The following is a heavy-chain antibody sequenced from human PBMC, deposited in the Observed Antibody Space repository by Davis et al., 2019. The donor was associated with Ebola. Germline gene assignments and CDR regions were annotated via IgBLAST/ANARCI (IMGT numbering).Heavy chain of an antibody. CDR3: AAYYYEVPGRSH. D-gene: IGHD3-22*01. J-gene: IGHJ4*02. V-gene: IGHV3-20*04. Sequence: PGGSLRLSCSASGFKFDDFGMSWVRQAPGKGLEWVSAINWNGVSIGYADSVKGRFTISRDNAKNSLYLEMKSLRADDTAFYYCAAYYYEVPGRSHWGQGTLVTVSS. CDR1: GFKFDDFG. CDR2: INWNGVSI.